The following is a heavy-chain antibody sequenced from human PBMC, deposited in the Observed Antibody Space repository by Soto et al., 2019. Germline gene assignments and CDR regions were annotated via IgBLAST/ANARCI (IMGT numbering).Heavy chain of an antibody. V-gene: IGHV4-31*03. Sequence: QVQLQESGPGLVKPSQTLSLTCTVSGGSISSGGYYWSWIRQHPGKGLEWIGYTYYSGSTYYNPSLESRVTISVDTSKNQFTLKLSSVTAADTAVYYCARDQRHIKKRTYDYGYYQMVGAFDIWGRGTMVTVSS. CDR3: ARDQRHIKKRTYDYGYYQMVGAFDI. CDR2: TYYSGST. CDR1: GGSISSGGYY. D-gene: IGHD4-17*01. J-gene: IGHJ3*02.